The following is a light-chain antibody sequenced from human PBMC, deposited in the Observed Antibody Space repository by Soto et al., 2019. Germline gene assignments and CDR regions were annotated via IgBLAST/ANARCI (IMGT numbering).Light chain of an antibody. CDR1: QSISSNY. CDR2: GAS. Sequence: DIVLTQSPGTLSLSPGERATLSCRASQSISSNYLAWYQQKPGQAPRLLIYGASSRATGIPDRFSGSGSGTEFTLTISRLEPEDFAVFYCQQYDASPYTFGQGTKLEIK. J-gene: IGKJ2*01. CDR3: QQYDASPYT. V-gene: IGKV3-20*01.